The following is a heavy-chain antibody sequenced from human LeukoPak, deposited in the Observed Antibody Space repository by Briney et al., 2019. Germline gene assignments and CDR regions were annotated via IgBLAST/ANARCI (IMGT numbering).Heavy chain of an antibody. V-gene: IGHV4-4*07. CDR3: AREARSGYEGFWSDP. CDR1: GDSISGFY. J-gene: IGHJ5*02. D-gene: IGHD5-12*01. Sequence: SETLSLTCTVSGDSISGFYWSWIRQPAGKGLEWIGRIYSTGTTYYKPSLKSRVTMSVDTSHNQFFLKLNSVTAADTAVYYCAREARSGYEGFWSDPWGQGTVVTVSS. CDR2: IYSTGTT.